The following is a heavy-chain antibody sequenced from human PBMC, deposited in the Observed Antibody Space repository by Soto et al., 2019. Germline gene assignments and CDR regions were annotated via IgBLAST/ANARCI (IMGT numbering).Heavy chain of an antibody. CDR1: GFTFSSYA. Sequence: GGSLRLSCAASGFTFSSYAMSWVRQAPGKGLEWVSAISGSGGSTYYADSVKGRFTISRDNSKNTLYLQMNSLRAEDTAVYYCAKDGIGYCSSTSCYTDDPWRQRTLVTVSS. V-gene: IGHV3-23*01. D-gene: IGHD2-2*02. J-gene: IGHJ5*02. CDR3: AKDGIGYCSSTSCYTDDP. CDR2: ISGSGGST.